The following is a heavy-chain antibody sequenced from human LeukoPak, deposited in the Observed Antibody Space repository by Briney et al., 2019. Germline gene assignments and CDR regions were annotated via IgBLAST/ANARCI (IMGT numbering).Heavy chain of an antibody. V-gene: IGHV1-69*05. CDR1: GGTFSSYA. D-gene: IGHD2-2*01. J-gene: IGHJ4*02. CDR2: IIPIFGTA. Sequence: TSVKVSCKASGGTFSSYAISWVRQAPGQGLEWMGGIIPIFGTANYAQKFQGRVTMTRDTSISTAYMELSRLRSDDTAVYYCARDQLGYCSSTSCPPGYWGQGTLVTVSS. CDR3: ARDQLGYCSSTSCPPGY.